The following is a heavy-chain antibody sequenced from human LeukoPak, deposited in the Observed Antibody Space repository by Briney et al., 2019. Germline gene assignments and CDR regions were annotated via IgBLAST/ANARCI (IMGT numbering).Heavy chain of an antibody. J-gene: IGHJ4*02. V-gene: IGHV1-69*13. CDR1: GGTFSSYA. CDR3: ASDYGSGSYYIPAFDY. D-gene: IGHD3-10*01. Sequence: ASVKVSCKASGGTFSSYAISWVRQAPGQGLEWMGGIIPIFGTASYAQKFQGRVTITADESTSTAYMELSSLRSEDTAVYYCASDYGSGSYYIPAFDYWGQGTLVTVSS. CDR2: IIPIFGTA.